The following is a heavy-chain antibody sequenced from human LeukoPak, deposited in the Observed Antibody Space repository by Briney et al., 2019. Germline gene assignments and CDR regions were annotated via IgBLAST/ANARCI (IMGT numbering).Heavy chain of an antibody. D-gene: IGHD1-14*01. J-gene: IGHJ4*02. Sequence: PGGSLRLSCAASGFTFSSYAMSWVRQAPGKGLEWVSVISGSGGSTYYADSVKGRFTLSRDNSKNTLYPQMNSLRAEDTAVYYCATRNRLAHFDYWGQGTLVTVSS. CDR3: ATRNRLAHFDY. CDR1: GFTFSSYA. CDR2: ISGSGGST. V-gene: IGHV3-23*01.